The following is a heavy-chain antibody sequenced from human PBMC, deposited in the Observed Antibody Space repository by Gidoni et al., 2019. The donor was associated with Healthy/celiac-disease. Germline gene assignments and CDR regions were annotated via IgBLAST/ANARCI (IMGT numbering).Heavy chain of an antibody. J-gene: IGHJ3*02. CDR3: ARDSWSGSYCGGDCYSFAFDI. D-gene: IGHD2-21*02. CDR1: GFTFSSYA. Sequence: EVQLVESGGGLVQPGGSLSLSCAASGFTFSSYAMHRVRQAPGKGLEYVSAISSNGGSTYYANSVKGRFTISRDNSKNTLYLQMGSLRAEDMAVYYCARDSWSGSYCGGDCYSFAFDIWGQGTMVTVSS. V-gene: IGHV3-64*01. CDR2: ISSNGGST.